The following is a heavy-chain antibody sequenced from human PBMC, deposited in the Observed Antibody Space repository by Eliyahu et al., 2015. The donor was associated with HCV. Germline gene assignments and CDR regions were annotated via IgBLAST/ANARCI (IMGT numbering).Heavy chain of an antibody. V-gene: IGHV4-31*03. D-gene: IGHD5-18*01. CDR3: ARGGVTEIQLWPTFRNSDAFDI. CDR2: IYYSGST. J-gene: IGHJ3*02. Sequence: QVQLQESGPGLVKPSQTLSLTCTVSGGSISSGGYYWXWIRQHPGKGLEWIGYIYYSGSTYYNPSLKSRVTISVDTSKNQFSLKLSSVTAADTAVYYCARGGVTEIQLWPTFRNSDAFDIWGQGTMVTVSS. CDR1: GGSISSGGYY.